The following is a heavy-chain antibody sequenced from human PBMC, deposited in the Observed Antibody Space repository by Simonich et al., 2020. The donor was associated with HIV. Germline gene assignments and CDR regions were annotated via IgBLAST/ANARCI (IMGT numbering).Heavy chain of an antibody. CDR2: INHSGST. J-gene: IGHJ4*02. D-gene: IGHD5-12*01. CDR1: GGSFSGYY. V-gene: IGHV4-34*01. CDR3: ARRTGYDLDY. Sequence: QVHLQQWGAGLLKPSETLSLTCAVYGGSFSGYYWTWTRQPPGKGLEWIGEINHSGSTDYNPSRKSRVTISVDTSKNQFSLKLSSVTAADTAVYYCARRTGYDLDYWGQGTLVTVSS.